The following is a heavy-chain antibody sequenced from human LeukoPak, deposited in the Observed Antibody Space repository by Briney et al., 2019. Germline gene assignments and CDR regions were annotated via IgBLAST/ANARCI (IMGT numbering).Heavy chain of an antibody. D-gene: IGHD3-3*01. J-gene: IGHJ4*02. V-gene: IGHV3-23*01. Sequence: GGSLRLSCAASGFTFSSYAMSWVRQAPGKGLEWVSAISGSGGSTYYADSVKGRFTISRDNSKNTLYLQMNSLRAEDTAVYYCASFFWSGYYFDYWGQGTLVTVSS. CDR2: ISGSGGST. CDR3: ASFFWSGYYFDY. CDR1: GFTFSSYA.